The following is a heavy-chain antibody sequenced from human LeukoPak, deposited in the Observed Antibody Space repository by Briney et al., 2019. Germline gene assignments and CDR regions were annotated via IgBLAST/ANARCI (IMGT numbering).Heavy chain of an antibody. CDR3: VVSWDEEGYYFDY. D-gene: IGHD6-13*01. V-gene: IGHV3-43D*03. CDR2: ISWDGGST. J-gene: IGHJ4*02. Sequence: GGSLRLSCAASGFTFDDYAMHWVRQAPGKGLEWVSLISWDGGSTYYADSVKGRFTISRDNSKNSLYLQINSLRAEDTALYYCVVSWDEEGYYFDYWGQGTLVTVSS. CDR1: GFTFDDYA.